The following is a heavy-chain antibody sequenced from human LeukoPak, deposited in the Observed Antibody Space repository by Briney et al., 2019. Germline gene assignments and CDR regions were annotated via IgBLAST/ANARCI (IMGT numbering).Heavy chain of an antibody. V-gene: IGHV4-59*12. CDR2: IYYSGST. CDR1: GGSISSYY. D-gene: IGHD3-10*01. CDR3: ARGRRGSGSYSNRAFDI. Sequence: PSETLSLTCSVSGGSISSYYWSWIRQPPGKGLEWIGYIYYSGSTNYNPSLKSRVTISVDTSKNQFSLKLSSVTAADTAVYYCARGRRGSGSYSNRAFDIWGQGTMVTVSS. J-gene: IGHJ3*02.